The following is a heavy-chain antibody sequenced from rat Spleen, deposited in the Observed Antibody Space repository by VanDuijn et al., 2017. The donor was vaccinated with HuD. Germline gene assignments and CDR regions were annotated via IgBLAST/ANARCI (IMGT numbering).Heavy chain of an antibody. D-gene: IGHD1-12*02. CDR3: AREGGGTYYPHYFDY. Sequence: QVQLKESGLGLVQPSQTLSLTCTVSGFSLTSYHVHWVRQPPGKGLEWMGVIWTGGSTDYNSALKSRLSISRDTSKNQVFLKMNSLQSEDTTTYYCAREGGGTYYPHYFDYWGQGVMVTVSS. J-gene: IGHJ2*01. V-gene: IGHV2-45*01. CDR2: IWTGGST. CDR1: GFSLTSYH.